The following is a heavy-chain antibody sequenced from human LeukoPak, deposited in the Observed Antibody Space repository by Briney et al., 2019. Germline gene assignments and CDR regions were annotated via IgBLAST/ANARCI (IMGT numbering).Heavy chain of an antibody. CDR1: GFTFSSYS. D-gene: IGHD2-15*01. CDR2: ISSSSSYI. J-gene: IGHJ4*02. Sequence: GGSLRLSCAASGFTFSSYSMNWVRQAPGKGLEWVSSISSSSSYIYYADSVEGRFTISRDNAKNSLYLQMNSLRAEDTAVYYCARVRGWTFDYWGQGTLVTVSS. CDR3: ARVRGWTFDY. V-gene: IGHV3-21*01.